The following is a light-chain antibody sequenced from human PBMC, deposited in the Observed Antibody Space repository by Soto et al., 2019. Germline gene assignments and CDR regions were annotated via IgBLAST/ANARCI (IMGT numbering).Light chain of an antibody. Sequence: EIVLTQSPGTLSLSPGERATLSCRASQSVSSDLAWYQQKFGQAPRLLIYSASLRATDIPDTFSGHGSGTDFTLTISRLEPEDFAVYYCHQYGSSPDTFGQGTKLEIK. CDR3: HQYGSSPDT. CDR1: QSVSSD. CDR2: SAS. J-gene: IGKJ2*01. V-gene: IGKV3-20*01.